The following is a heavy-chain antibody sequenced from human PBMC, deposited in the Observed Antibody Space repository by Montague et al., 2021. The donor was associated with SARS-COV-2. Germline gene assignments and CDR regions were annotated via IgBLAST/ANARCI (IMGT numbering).Heavy chain of an antibody. Sequence: TLSLTCTVSGGSISSGGYYWSWIRQHPGKGLEWIGYIYYSGSTYYNPSLKSRVTISVDTSKNQFPLKLSSVTAADTAVYYCARDVGWYSSSWFDYWGQGTLVTGAS. J-gene: IGHJ4*02. D-gene: IGHD6-13*01. CDR3: ARDVGWYSSSWFDY. V-gene: IGHV4-31*03. CDR1: GGSISSGGYY. CDR2: IYYSGST.